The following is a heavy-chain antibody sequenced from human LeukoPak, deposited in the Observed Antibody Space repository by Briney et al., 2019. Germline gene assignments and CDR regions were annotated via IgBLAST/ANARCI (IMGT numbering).Heavy chain of an antibody. D-gene: IGHD3-22*01. V-gene: IGHV3-74*03. Sequence: PGGSLGLSCAASGFTFSSDWMHWVRQAPGKGLVWVSRINRDGRSTTYADSVKGRFTISRDNAKNTLYLQMNSLRAEDTAVYYCAKDYDSSGWAAFDIWGQGTMVTVSS. CDR2: INRDGRST. CDR3: AKDYDSSGWAAFDI. CDR1: GFTFSSDW. J-gene: IGHJ3*02.